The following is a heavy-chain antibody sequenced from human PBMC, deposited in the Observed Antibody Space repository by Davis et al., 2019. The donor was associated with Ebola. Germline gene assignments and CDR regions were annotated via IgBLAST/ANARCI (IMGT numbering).Heavy chain of an antibody. CDR3: ARTVDSWYSSSSEFDY. CDR2: FYPGDSDI. V-gene: IGHV5-51*01. J-gene: IGHJ4*02. CDR1: GYSFTAYW. D-gene: IGHD6-6*01. Sequence: GESLKISCKGSGYSFTAYWIGWVRQMPGKGLEWMGMFYPGDSDIRYSPSFQGQVTISADKSITTAYLQWSSLKASDTAMYYCARTVDSWYSSSSEFDYWGLGTLVTVSS.